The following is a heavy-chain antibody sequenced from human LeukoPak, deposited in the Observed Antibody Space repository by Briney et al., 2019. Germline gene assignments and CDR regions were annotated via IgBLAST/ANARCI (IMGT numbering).Heavy chain of an antibody. CDR3: ARECFHLRGGHYVGNLDW. V-gene: IGHV3-48*04. CDR2: ISGSSATI. CDR1: GFNFGGYC. Sequence: GGSLRLSCEASGFNFGGYCMNWVRQAPGKGLEWVSDISGSSATIYYAESVKGRFTISRENVKNSLYLQMNSLRAEDSGVYYCARECFHLRGGHYVGNLDWGAQGPLLTVPS. D-gene: IGHD3/OR15-3a*01. J-gene: IGHJ4*02.